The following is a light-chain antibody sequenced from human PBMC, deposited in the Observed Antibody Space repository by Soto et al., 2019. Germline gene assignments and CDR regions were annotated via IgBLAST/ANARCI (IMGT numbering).Light chain of an antibody. Sequence: DIRMTQSPATLSVSVGDRVTITCRASQSISRWLAWYQQKPGKAPKALIYDASTLRSGVPSRFSGGASGTEFTLTISSLQPDDFATYYCQKYNTYSTFGQGTRLEIK. CDR3: QKYNTYST. CDR1: QSISRW. V-gene: IGKV1-5*01. J-gene: IGKJ5*01. CDR2: DAS.